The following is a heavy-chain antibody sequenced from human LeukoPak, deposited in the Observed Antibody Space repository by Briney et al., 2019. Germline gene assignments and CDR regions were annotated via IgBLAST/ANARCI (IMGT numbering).Heavy chain of an antibody. J-gene: IGHJ4*02. D-gene: IGHD6-13*01. CDR1: GFIFSSYG. V-gene: IGHV3-30*18. Sequence: PGGSLRLSCAASGFIFSSYGMHWVRQAPGKGLEWVAFISYDGSNKYYADSVKGRFTISRDNSKNTLYLQMNSLRAEDTAVYYCAKDYRYSSSWLWGPFDYWGQGTLVTVSS. CDR3: AKDYRYSSSWLWGPFDY. CDR2: ISYDGSNK.